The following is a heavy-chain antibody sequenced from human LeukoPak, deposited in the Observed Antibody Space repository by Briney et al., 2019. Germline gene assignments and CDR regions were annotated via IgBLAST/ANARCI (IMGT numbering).Heavy chain of an antibody. CDR3: AKDKYDTSGIFDY. Sequence: PGGSLRLSCAASGFTFSTYGMHWVRQAPGKGLEWVAVISYDGSNKYYADSVKGRFTISRDNSKNTLYLQMNSLRPEDTAVYFCAKDKYDTSGIFDYWGQGTLVTVSS. D-gene: IGHD3-22*01. J-gene: IGHJ4*02. CDR2: ISYDGSNK. V-gene: IGHV3-30*18. CDR1: GFTFSTYG.